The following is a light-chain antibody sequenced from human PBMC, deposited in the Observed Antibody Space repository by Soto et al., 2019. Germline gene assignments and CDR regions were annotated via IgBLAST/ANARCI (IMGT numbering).Light chain of an antibody. CDR3: QQRSNWTLT. J-gene: IGKJ4*01. Sequence: EIVLTQSPATLSLSPGESATLSCRASQSISSYLAWYQQKPGQAPRILIYDASNRATGIPARFSGSGSGTDVTITISSLEPEDFAVYYCQQRSNWTLTFGGGSKVEIK. CDR1: QSISSY. CDR2: DAS. V-gene: IGKV3-11*01.